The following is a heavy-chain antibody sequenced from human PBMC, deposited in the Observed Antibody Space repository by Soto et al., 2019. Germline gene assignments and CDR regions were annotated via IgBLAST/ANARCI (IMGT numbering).Heavy chain of an antibody. J-gene: IGHJ4*01. V-gene: IGHV4-34*01. D-gene: IGHD3-3*01. CDR1: GESFSGHY. Sequence: SETLSLTCAVYGESFSGHYWTWIRQPPGKGLEWIGEINHSGSANYNPPLKSRVTISVDTSKNQFSLKLTSVTAADTAMYYCARGGFLEWLPLDYWGHGTLVTIS. CDR3: ARGGFLEWLPLDY. CDR2: INHSGSA.